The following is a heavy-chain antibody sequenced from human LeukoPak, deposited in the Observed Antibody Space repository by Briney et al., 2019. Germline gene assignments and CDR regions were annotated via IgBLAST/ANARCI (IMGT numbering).Heavy chain of an antibody. CDR2: MNPNSGNT. J-gene: IGHJ5*02. CDR1: GYTFTSYD. V-gene: IGHV1-8*01. CDR3: ARRCTRDGYTP. Sequence: ASVKVSCKASGYTFTSYDINWVRQATGQGLEWMGWMNPNSGNTCYAQKFQGRVTMTRNTSISTAYMELSSLRSEDTAVYYCARRCTRDGYTPWGQGTLVTVSS. D-gene: IGHD5-24*01.